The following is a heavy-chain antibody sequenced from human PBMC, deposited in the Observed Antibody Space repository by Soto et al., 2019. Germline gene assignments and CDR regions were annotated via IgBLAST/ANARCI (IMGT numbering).Heavy chain of an antibody. CDR3: ASGYSFGSGSFSYVDF. D-gene: IGHD3-10*01. CDR2: IYDSGKT. V-gene: IGHV4-59*01. Sequence: TSETLSLTCSVSGGSISGYFWSWIRQPPGKGLEWIGFIYDSGKTNYNPSLKSRVTISVDTSKNQFSLKLNSVTAADTAVYYCASGYSFGSGSFSYVDFWGQGTLVTVSS. J-gene: IGHJ4*02. CDR1: GGSISGYF.